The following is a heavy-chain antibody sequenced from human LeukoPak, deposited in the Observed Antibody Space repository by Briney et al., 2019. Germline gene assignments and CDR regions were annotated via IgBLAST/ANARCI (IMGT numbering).Heavy chain of an antibody. V-gene: IGHV3-30*03. CDR1: GFTFSSYS. CDR3: ARDPYPGYSSGWYGPNWYFDL. Sequence: GRSLRLSCAASGFTFSSYSIHWVRQAPGKGLEWVAVVSYDGSEKYYADSVKGRFTISRDNSKNTLYLQMNSLRAEDTAVYYCARDPYPGYSSGWYGPNWYFDLWGRGTLVTVSS. J-gene: IGHJ2*01. D-gene: IGHD6-19*01. CDR2: VSYDGSEK.